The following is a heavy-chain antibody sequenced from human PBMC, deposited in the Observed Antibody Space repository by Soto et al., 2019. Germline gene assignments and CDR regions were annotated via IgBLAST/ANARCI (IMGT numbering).Heavy chain of an antibody. J-gene: IGHJ3*02. Sequence: NPSETLSLTXTVSGGSISGDHWNWVRQPPGKGLEWIAYVSSSGSTKYNPSLKSRVTISIDTTKNQFSLRLRSVTAADTAVYYCASGFYDSRGYSEAFDIWGQGTKVTVSS. V-gene: IGHV4-59*01. CDR2: VSSSGST. CDR3: ASGFYDSRGYSEAFDI. CDR1: GGSISGDH. D-gene: IGHD3-22*01.